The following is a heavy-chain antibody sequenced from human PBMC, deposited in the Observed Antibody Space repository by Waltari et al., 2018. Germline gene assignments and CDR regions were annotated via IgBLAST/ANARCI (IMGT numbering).Heavy chain of an antibody. V-gene: IGHV3-30*04. Sequence: GGGVVQPGRSLRLSCAASGFTFSSYAMHWVRQAPGKGLEWVAVISYDGSNKDYADSVKGRFTISRDNSKNTLYLQMNSLRAEDTAVYYCARDFAYYYDSSGYSGGFDYWGQGTLVTVSS. J-gene: IGHJ4*02. D-gene: IGHD3-22*01. CDR3: ARDFAYYYDSSGYSGGFDY. CDR1: GFTFSSYA. CDR2: ISYDGSNK.